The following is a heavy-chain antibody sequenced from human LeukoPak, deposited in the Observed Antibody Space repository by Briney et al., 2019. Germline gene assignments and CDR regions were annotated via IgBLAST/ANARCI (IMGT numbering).Heavy chain of an antibody. CDR1: GYTFTSYG. Sequence: GASVKVSCKASGYTFTSYGISWVRQAPGQGLEWMGWISAYNGNTNYAQKLQGRITMTTDTSTSTAYMELRSLRSDDTAVYYCARDKDYDILTGYYFPWWFDPWGQGTLVTVSS. V-gene: IGHV1-18*01. J-gene: IGHJ5*02. D-gene: IGHD3-9*01. CDR2: ISAYNGNT. CDR3: ARDKDYDILTGYYFPWWFDP.